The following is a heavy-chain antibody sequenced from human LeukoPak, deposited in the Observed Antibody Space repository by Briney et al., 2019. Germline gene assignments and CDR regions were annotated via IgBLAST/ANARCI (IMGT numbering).Heavy chain of an antibody. CDR3: ARDLPDLYSSGWTSFDY. J-gene: IGHJ4*02. Sequence: GGSLRLSCAASGFTFSSYGMNWVRQAPGKGLEWVSYISSSSSTIYYADSVKGRFTISRDNAKNSLYLQMNSLRAEDTAVYYCARDLPDLYSSGWTSFDYWGQGTLVTVSS. CDR2: ISSSSSTI. CDR1: GFTFSSYG. D-gene: IGHD6-19*01. V-gene: IGHV3-48*01.